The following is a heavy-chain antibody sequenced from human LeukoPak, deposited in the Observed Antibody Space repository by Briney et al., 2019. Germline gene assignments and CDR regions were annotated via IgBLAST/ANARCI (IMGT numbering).Heavy chain of an antibody. CDR1: GGSISSYY. J-gene: IGHJ4*02. CDR3: ARLGYSYDFDY. V-gene: IGHV4-59*08. D-gene: IGHD5-18*01. Sequence: SETLSLTCTVSGGSISSYYWSWIRQPPGKGLEWIGYIYYSGNTNYNPSLKSRVTISVDTSGNQFSLKLSSVTAADTAVYYCARLGYSYDFDYWGQGTLVTVSS. CDR2: IYYSGNT.